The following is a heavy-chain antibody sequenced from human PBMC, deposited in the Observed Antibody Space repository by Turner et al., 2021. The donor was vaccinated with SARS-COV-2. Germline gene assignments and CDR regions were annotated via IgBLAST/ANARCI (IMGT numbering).Heavy chain of an antibody. CDR2: INPNSGGT. CDR3: ARQATAMFTGPRPATAAGFDP. J-gene: IGHJ5*02. V-gene: IGHV1-2*02. D-gene: IGHD5-18*01. Sequence: QVQLVQSGAEVKKPGASVKVSCKASGYTFTVYYMHWVRQAPGQGLEWMGWINPNSGGTIYAQKFQGRVTMTRDTSVSTAYMELSRLRSDDTAVYYCARQATAMFTGPRPATAAGFDPWGQGTLVTVSS. CDR1: GYTFTVYY.